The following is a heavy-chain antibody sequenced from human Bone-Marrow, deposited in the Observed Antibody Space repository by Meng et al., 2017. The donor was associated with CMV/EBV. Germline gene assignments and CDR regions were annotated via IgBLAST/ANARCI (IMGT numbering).Heavy chain of an antibody. V-gene: IGHV4-34*01. CDR1: GGSFSGYY. D-gene: IGHD3-10*01. Sequence: SETLSLTCAVYGGSFSGYYWNWIRQVPGKGLEWIGEINHSGSTNYNPSLKSRVTISVDTSKNQFSLKLSSVTAADTAVYYCARIRRLGVRGAADYWGQGTLVTVSS. CDR2: INHSGST. CDR3: ARIRRLGVRGAADY. J-gene: IGHJ4*02.